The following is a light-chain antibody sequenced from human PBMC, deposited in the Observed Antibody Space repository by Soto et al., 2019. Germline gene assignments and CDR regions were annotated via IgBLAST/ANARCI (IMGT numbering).Light chain of an antibody. Sequence: EIVLTQSPGTLSLSPGETATLSCRASQSINNYFLAWHQQRPGQAPRLLIFRASQRASGIPDRFRGSGSGTDFTLTITRLEPEEFAVYYCQQYTNAPRTFGQGTKVEIK. CDR2: RAS. CDR3: QQYTNAPRT. CDR1: QSINNYF. J-gene: IGKJ1*01. V-gene: IGKV3-20*01.